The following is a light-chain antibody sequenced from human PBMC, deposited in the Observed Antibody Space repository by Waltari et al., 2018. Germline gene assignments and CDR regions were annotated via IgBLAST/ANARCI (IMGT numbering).Light chain of an antibody. J-gene: IGLJ2*01. CDR2: DDD. CDR3: QVWDNYADHVI. V-gene: IGLV3-21*02. CDR1: NIGSKS. Sequence: SSVLTQPPSASVAPGQTATITCGGNNIGSKSVHGYQQKPGQAPVLVVYDDDVRPSGIPERISGSNSANTATLTINRVEVGDEAAYFCQVWDNYADHVIFGGGTKLTVL.